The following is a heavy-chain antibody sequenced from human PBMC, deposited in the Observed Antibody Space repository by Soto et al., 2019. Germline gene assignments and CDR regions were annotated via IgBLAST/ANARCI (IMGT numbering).Heavy chain of an antibody. CDR3: AREEKQLARYGGDLDY. D-gene: IGHD6-13*01. Sequence: QVQLQESGPGLVKPSETLSLTCTVSGGSVSSGNYYWSWIRQPPGKGLEWIGYIYYSGSTNYNPSLKSRVPISVDTSKNQFSLKLSSVTAADTAVYYCAREEKQLARYGGDLDYWGQGTLVTVSS. CDR2: IYYSGST. CDR1: GGSVSSGNYY. V-gene: IGHV4-61*01. J-gene: IGHJ4*02.